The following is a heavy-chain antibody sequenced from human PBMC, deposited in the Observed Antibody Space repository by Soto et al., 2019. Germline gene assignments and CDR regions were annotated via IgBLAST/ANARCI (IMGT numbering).Heavy chain of an antibody. Sequence: QLHLQESGPGLVKPSETLSLTCTVSGVSISSSGDYWGWIRQPPGKGLEWIGTFFSAEKTYYHPPLQSRLTISVDTSKNQFSLNLSSVTAADTAVYYCARLPRTTVHGTGADYWGQGTLVTVSS. CDR2: FFSAEKT. V-gene: IGHV4-39*01. D-gene: IGHD4-17*01. J-gene: IGHJ4*02. CDR1: GVSISSSGDY. CDR3: ARLPRTTVHGTGADY.